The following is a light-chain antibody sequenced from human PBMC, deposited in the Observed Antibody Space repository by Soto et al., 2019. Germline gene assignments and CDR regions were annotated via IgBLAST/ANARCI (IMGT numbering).Light chain of an antibody. Sequence: AIRMTQSPSSFSASTGDRVTITCRASQGISSYLAWYQQKPGQAPKLLIYAASTLQSGVPSRCSGSGSGTDFTLTISCLQSEDVATYYCQQYYSYPLTFGGGTKVEIK. CDR2: AAS. CDR1: QGISSY. V-gene: IGKV1-8*01. J-gene: IGKJ4*01. CDR3: QQYYSYPLT.